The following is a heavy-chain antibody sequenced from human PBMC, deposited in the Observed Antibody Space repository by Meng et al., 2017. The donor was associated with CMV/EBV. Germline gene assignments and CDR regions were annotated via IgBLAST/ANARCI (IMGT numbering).Heavy chain of an antibody. CDR3: ARDLMNCSSTSCANWFDP. D-gene: IGHD2-2*01. V-gene: IGHV4-4*07. Sequence: HGQLKVAGPGLVVPSALPSLTCPVKAGSSSSHYWSWIRQRAGKGLECVGRIHTSGSTNYNPSLKSRVTMSVDTSKNQFSMKFSSVTAADTAVYYCARDLMNCSSTSCANWFDPWGQGTLVTVSS. CDR1: AGSSSSHY. J-gene: IGHJ5*02. CDR2: IHTSGST.